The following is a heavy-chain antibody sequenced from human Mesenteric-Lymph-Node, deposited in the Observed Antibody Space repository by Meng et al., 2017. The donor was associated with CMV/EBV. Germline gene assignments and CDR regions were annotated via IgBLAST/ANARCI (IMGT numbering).Heavy chain of an antibody. CDR2: ISYDGSNK. CDR3: ARLQWLVKYFDS. CDR1: GFTFSSYA. D-gene: IGHD6-19*01. V-gene: IGHV3-30-3*02. Sequence: LSLTCAASGFTFSSYAMHWVRQAPGKGLEWVAVISYDGSNKYYADSVKGRFTISRDNSKNTLYLQMSSLRPEDTAVYYCARLQWLVKYFDSWGQGTLVTVSS. J-gene: IGHJ4*02.